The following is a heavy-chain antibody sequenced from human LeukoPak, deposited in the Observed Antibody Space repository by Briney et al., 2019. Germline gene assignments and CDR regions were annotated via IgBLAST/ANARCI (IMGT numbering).Heavy chain of an antibody. D-gene: IGHD1-1*01. CDR3: ARVGRSWNDGEGYFDY. CDR2: INPNSGGT. J-gene: IGHJ4*02. V-gene: IGHV1-2*02. Sequence: ASVKVSCKASGYTFTGYYMHWVRQAPGQGLEWMGWINPNSGGTNYAQKFQGRVTMTRDTSISTAYMELSRLRSDDTAVYYCARVGRSWNDGEGYFDYWGQGTLVTVSS. CDR1: GYTFTGYY.